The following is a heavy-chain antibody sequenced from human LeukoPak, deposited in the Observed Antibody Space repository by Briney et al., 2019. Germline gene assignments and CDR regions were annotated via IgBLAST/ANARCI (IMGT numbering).Heavy chain of an antibody. Sequence: SETLSLTCTVSGGSIGTYSLNWIRQPPGKGLEWIWYIYYSGTTDYNPSLKSRVTISVDTSKHQFSLKLSSVTAADTAVYYCARGVYIAAAQYGYWGQGTLVTVSS. D-gene: IGHD6-13*01. CDR3: ARGVYIAAAQYGY. CDR1: GGSIGTYS. CDR2: IYYSGTT. V-gene: IGHV4-59*01. J-gene: IGHJ4*02.